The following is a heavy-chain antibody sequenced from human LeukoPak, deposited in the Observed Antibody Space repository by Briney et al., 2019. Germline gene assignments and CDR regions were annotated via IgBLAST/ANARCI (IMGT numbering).Heavy chain of an antibody. CDR1: GFTFSSYH. D-gene: IGHD3-22*01. V-gene: IGHV3-48*01. J-gene: IGHJ4*02. CDR3: ARAQYYSDSTGYYYLHY. Sequence: PGGSLRLSCVGSGFTFSSYHMNWVRQAPGKGLEWVSYISSSSSTIYYADSVKGRFTISRDNAKNSLYLQTNSLRAEDTAVCYCARAQYYSDSTGYYYLHYWGQGTLVTVSS. CDR2: ISSSSSTI.